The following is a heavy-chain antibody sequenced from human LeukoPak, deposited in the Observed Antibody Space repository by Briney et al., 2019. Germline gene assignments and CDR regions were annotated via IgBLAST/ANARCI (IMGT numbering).Heavy chain of an antibody. CDR3: AKAMIVVVSYYYYMDV. Sequence: PGGTLRLSCAASGFTFSSYGMSWVRQAPGKGLEWVSAISGSGGSTYYADSVKGRFTISRDNSKNTLYLQMNSLRAEDTAVYYCAKAMIVVVSYYYYMDVWGKGTTVTISS. CDR2: ISGSGGST. V-gene: IGHV3-23*01. D-gene: IGHD3-22*01. J-gene: IGHJ6*03. CDR1: GFTFSSYG.